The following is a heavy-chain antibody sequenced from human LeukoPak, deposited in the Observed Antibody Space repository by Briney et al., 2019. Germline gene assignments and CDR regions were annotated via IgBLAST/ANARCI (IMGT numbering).Heavy chain of an antibody. V-gene: IGHV4-59*01. CDR3: ARWGSGYYFFDY. CDR2: IYYCGST. Sequence: SETLSLTCTVSGGSISSYYWSWIRQPPGKGLEWIGYIYYCGSTNYNPSLKSRVTISVDTSKNQFSLKLSSVTAADTAVYYCARWGSGYYFFDYWGQGTLVTVSS. D-gene: IGHD3-22*01. J-gene: IGHJ4*02. CDR1: GGSISSYY.